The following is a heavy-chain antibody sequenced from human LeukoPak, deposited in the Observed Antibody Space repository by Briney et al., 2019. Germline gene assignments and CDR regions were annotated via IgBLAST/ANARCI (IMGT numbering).Heavy chain of an antibody. CDR1: GFTFSSFG. J-gene: IGHJ4*02. Sequence: GGSLRLSCAASGFTFSSFGMNWVRHAPGKGREWVSGISGSGSSTAFADSVSGRFTISRDSSKSTVFLQMNSLRAEDTAIYYCAKHGSGFDSWGQGTLVTVSS. V-gene: IGHV3-23*01. D-gene: IGHD2-2*03. CDR2: ISGSGSST. CDR3: AKHGSGFDS.